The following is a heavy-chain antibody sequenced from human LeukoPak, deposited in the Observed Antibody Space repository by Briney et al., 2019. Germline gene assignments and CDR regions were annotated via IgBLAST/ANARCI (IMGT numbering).Heavy chain of an antibody. Sequence: GGSLRLSCAAFGFTFSNYPMNWVRQAPGKGLEWVSNVRPGDSARSYADSVRGRFTISRDDAKNSLYLQMNSLRDEDTAVYYCAKDVGKWESLHFFDYWGQGTLVTVSS. V-gene: IGHV3-48*02. J-gene: IGHJ4*02. CDR2: VRPGDSAR. D-gene: IGHD1-26*01. CDR1: GFTFSNYP. CDR3: AKDVGKWESLHFFDY.